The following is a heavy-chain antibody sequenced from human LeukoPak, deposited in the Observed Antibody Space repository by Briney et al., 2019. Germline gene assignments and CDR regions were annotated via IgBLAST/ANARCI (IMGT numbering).Heavy chain of an antibody. V-gene: IGHV3-53*01. CDR2: IYSGGST. J-gene: IGHJ4*02. D-gene: IGHD5-18*01. CDR1: GFTVSSNY. CDR3: ARGGYNYGYGYFDY. Sequence: GGSLRLSCAASGFTVSSNYMSWVRQAPGKGLEWVSVIYSGGSTYYAESVKGRFTISRDNSKNTLHLQMNSLRAEDTAVYYCARGGYNYGYGYFDYWGQGTLVTVSS.